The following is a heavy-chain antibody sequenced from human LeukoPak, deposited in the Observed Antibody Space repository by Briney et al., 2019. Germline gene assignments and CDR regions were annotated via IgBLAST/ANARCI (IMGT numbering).Heavy chain of an antibody. CDR3: ARDNDIVVVPAVYYYGMEV. V-gene: IGHV1-18*01. D-gene: IGHD2-2*01. CDR1: GYTFTSYG. J-gene: IGHJ6*02. Sequence: ASVKVSCTASGYTFTSYGISWVRQAPGQGLEWMGWISAYSGNTNYAQKLQGRVTMTTDTSTSTAYMELRSLRSDGTAVYYCARDNDIVVVPAVYYYGMEVWGQGTTVTVSS. CDR2: ISAYSGNT.